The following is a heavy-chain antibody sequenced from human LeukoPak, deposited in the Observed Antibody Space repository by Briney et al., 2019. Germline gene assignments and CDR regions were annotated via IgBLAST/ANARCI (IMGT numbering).Heavy chain of an antibody. Sequence: GRSLRLSCEASGFTFSNYGIHWVRQAPGKGLEWVAVVSSDGRNKYYGDSVKGRLTISRDNSKNTVYLQINSLRTEDTAVYYCAKDWGFQFASGSYCDYWGQGTQVTVSS. CDR1: GFTFSNYG. V-gene: IGHV3-30*18. CDR2: VSSDGRNK. CDR3: AKDWGFQFASGSYCDY. D-gene: IGHD3-10*01. J-gene: IGHJ4*02.